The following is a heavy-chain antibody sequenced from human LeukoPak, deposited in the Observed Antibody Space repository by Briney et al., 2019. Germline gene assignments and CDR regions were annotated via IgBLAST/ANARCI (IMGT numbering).Heavy chain of an antibody. CDR2: ISAYNGNT. V-gene: IGHV1-18*01. CDR1: GYTFTSYG. D-gene: IGHD2-15*01. Sequence: ASVKVSCKASGYTFTSYGISWVRQAPGQGLEWMGWISAYNGNTNYAQKLQGRVTMTTDTSTSTAYMELRSLRSDDTAVYYCARVVVVAGGRKPYYYYGMDVWGQGTTVSV. J-gene: IGHJ6*02. CDR3: ARVVVVAGGRKPYYYYGMDV.